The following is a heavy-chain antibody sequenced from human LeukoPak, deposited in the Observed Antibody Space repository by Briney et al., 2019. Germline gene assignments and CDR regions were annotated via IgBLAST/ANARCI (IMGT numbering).Heavy chain of an antibody. D-gene: IGHD3-16*02. CDR3: AREVADYDYVWGSYRHNRFDP. Sequence: ASVKVSCKASGGTFSSYAISWVRQAPGQGLEWMGGIIPIFGTANYAQKFQGRVTITADKSTSTAYMELSSLRSEDTAVYYCAREVADYDYVWGSYRHNRFDPWGQGTLVTVSS. CDR1: GGTFSSYA. J-gene: IGHJ5*02. CDR2: IIPIFGTA. V-gene: IGHV1-69*06.